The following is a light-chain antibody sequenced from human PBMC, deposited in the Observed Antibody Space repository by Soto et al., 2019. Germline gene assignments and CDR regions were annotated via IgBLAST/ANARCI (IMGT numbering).Light chain of an antibody. V-gene: IGKV3-15*01. CDR2: DTS. CDR1: QSVSSTY. CDR3: QQYNNWPFT. Sequence: EIVLTQSPGTLSLSTGERATLSCRASQSVSSTYLAWYQQKPGQTPRLLIYDTSIRATGVPARFSGSRSGAEFTLTISSLQSEDFAVYYCQQYNNWPFTFGPGTKVDIK. J-gene: IGKJ3*01.